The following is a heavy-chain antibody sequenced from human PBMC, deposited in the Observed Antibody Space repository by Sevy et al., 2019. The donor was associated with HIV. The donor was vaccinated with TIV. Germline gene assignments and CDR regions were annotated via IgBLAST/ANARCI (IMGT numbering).Heavy chain of an antibody. V-gene: IGHV3-7*01. CDR2: IKQDGSEK. CDR3: ARDRGFYLQRDKYCSGGSCYSTRDAFDI. Sequence: GGSLRLSCAASGFTFSSYWMSWVRQAPGKGLEWVANIKQDGSEKYYVDSVKGRFTISRDNAKNSLYLQMNSLRAEDTAVYYCARDRGFYLQRDKYCSGGSCYSTRDAFDIWGQGTMVTVSS. CDR1: GFTFSSYW. D-gene: IGHD2-15*01. J-gene: IGHJ3*02.